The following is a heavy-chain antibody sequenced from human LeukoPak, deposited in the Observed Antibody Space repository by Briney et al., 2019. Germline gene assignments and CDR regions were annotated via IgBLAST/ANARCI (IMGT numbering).Heavy chain of an antibody. D-gene: IGHD6-19*01. CDR3: ARPLAVAGPRYFDL. CDR2: IYYSGST. CDR1: GGSISSYY. Sequence: PSETLSLTCTVSGGSISSYYWSWIRQPPGKGLEWIGYIYYSGSTNYNPSLKSRVTISVDTSKNQFSLKLSSVTAADTAVYYCARPLAVAGPRYFDLWGRGTLVTVSS. J-gene: IGHJ2*01. V-gene: IGHV4-59*01.